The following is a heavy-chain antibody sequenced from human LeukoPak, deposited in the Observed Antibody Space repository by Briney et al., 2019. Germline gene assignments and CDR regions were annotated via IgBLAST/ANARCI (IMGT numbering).Heavy chain of an antibody. CDR1: GGSISSSNW. J-gene: IGHJ5*02. D-gene: IGHD3-10*01. CDR2: IYHSGST. V-gene: IGHV4-4*02. Sequence: SGTLSLTRAVSGGSISSSNWWSWVRQPPGKGLEWIGEIYHSGSTNYNPSLKSRVTISVDKSKNQFSLKLSSVTAADTAVYYCAGGNGSGSRYNWFDPWGQGTLVTVSS. CDR3: AGGNGSGSRYNWFDP.